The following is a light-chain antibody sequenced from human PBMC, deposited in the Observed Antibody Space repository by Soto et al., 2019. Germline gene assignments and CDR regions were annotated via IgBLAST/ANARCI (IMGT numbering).Light chain of an antibody. J-gene: IGLJ1*01. CDR2: DVN. V-gene: IGLV2-11*01. CDR3: CSFAGSRYL. Sequence: QSALTPPRSLSRSPGQSVTISCTGTSSDVGGHDRVSWYQQHPGKAPKCMIYDVNKRPSGVPDRFSGSKSGNTASLTISGLQAEDEADYFCCSFAGSRYLFGTGTK. CDR1: SSDVGGHDR.